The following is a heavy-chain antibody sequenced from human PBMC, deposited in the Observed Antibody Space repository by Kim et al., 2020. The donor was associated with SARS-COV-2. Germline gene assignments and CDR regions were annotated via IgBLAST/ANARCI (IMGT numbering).Heavy chain of an antibody. CDR3: ARGITIVRGGYYYGMDV. Sequence: ASVKVSCKASGYTFTSYYMHWVRQAPGQGLEWMGIINPSGGSTSYAQKFQGRVTMTRDTSTSTVYMELSSLRSEDTAVYYCARGITIVRGGYYYGMDVWGQGTTVTVSS. V-gene: IGHV1-46*01. CDR2: INPSGGST. J-gene: IGHJ6*02. CDR1: GYTFTSYY. D-gene: IGHD3-10*01.